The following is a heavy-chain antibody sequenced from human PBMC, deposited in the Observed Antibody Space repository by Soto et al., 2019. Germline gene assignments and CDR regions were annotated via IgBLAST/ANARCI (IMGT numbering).Heavy chain of an antibody. D-gene: IGHD3-3*01. V-gene: IGHV1-18*04. CDR3: ARRTTLRFLEWLPTNYYYYGMDV. J-gene: IGHJ6*02. CDR1: GYTFTSYG. Sequence: GASVKVSCKASGYTFTSYGISWVRQAPGQGLEWMGWISAYNGNTNYAQKLQGRVTMTTDTSTSTAYMELRSLRSDGTAVYYCARRTTLRFLEWLPTNYYYYGMDVWGQGTTVTVSS. CDR2: ISAYNGNT.